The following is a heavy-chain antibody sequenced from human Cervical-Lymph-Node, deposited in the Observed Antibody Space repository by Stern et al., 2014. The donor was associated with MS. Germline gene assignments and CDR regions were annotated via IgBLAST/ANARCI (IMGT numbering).Heavy chain of an antibody. V-gene: IGHV3-7*01. J-gene: IGHJ5*02. CDR1: GFTFSSYW. CDR3: ARSLDYGDTNWFDP. CDR2: IKQDGSEK. D-gene: IGHD4-17*01. Sequence: EVQLVESGGGLVQPGGSLRLSCAASGFTFSSYWMSWVRHAPGKGLEWVANIKQDGSEKYYVDSVKGRFTISRDNAKNSLYLQMNSLRAEDTAVYYCARSLDYGDTNWFDPWGQGTLVTVSS.